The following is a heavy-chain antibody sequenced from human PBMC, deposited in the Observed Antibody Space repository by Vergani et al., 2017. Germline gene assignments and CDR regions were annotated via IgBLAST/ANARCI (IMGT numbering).Heavy chain of an antibody. CDR3: AKGGSVVIAILPHYYYYMDV. D-gene: IGHD2-21*01. J-gene: IGHJ6*03. CDR1: GFTFSSYA. CDR2: ISGSGGST. V-gene: IGHV3-23*04. Sequence: VQLVESGGGVVQPGGSLRLSCAASGFTFSSYAMSWVRQAPGKGLEWVSAISGSGGSTYYADSVKGRFTISRDNSKNTLYLQMNSLRAEDTAVYYCAKGGSVVIAILPHYYYYMDVWGKGTTVTVSS.